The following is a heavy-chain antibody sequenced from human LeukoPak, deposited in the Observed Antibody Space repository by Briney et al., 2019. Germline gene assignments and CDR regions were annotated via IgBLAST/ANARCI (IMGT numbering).Heavy chain of an antibody. CDR2: ISGSSSNT. CDR1: YY. V-gene: IGHV3-11*06. CDR3: ARVNPTSSGFYAY. Sequence: YYWSWIRQHPGKGLEWLSYISGSSSNTNYADSVQGRFTISRDNAKNSLYLQMNSLRAEDTAVYYCARVNPTSSGFYAYWGQGTLVTVSS. D-gene: IGHD3-22*01. J-gene: IGHJ4*02.